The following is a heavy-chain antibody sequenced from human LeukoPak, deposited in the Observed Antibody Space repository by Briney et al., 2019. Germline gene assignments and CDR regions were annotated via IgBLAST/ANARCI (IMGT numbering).Heavy chain of an antibody. Sequence: SETLSLTCTVSGGSISSYYWSWIRQPAGKGLEWIGLIYTSGSTNYNPSLKSRVTMSVDTSKNQLSLKLSSVTAADTAVYYCARSNGAYYYGSGTYGNGAFDIWGQGTMVTVSS. CDR3: ARSNGAYYYGSGTYGNGAFDI. CDR2: IYTSGST. CDR1: GGSISSYY. D-gene: IGHD3-10*01. V-gene: IGHV4-4*07. J-gene: IGHJ3*02.